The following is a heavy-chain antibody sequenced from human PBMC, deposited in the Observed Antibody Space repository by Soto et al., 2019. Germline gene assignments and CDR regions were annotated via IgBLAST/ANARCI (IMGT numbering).Heavy chain of an antibody. J-gene: IGHJ6*02. CDR1: GGSISSGGYY. CDR2: VYYSGST. D-gene: IGHD6-19*01. CDR3: ARDFTDSSGPTLGMGV. V-gene: IGHV4-31*03. Sequence: SETLSLTCTVSGGSISSGGYYWSWIRQHPGKGLEWIGYVYYSGSTYYNPSLKSRVTISVDTSKSQFSLKLSSVTAADTAVYYCARDFTDSSGPTLGMGVWGQGTTVTVSS.